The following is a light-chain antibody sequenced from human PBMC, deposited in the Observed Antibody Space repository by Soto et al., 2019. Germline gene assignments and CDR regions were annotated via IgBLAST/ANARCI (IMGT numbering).Light chain of an antibody. Sequence: EIVMTQSPATLSVSPGERATLSCRASQSVSSNLAWYQQKPGQAPRLLIYGASTRATGLPARFSGSRSGTEFTLTISSLQSEDFAVYYCQQYNNWPPCTFGGGTKVEIK. CDR1: QSVSSN. CDR2: GAS. V-gene: IGKV3-15*01. CDR3: QQYNNWPPCT. J-gene: IGKJ4*02.